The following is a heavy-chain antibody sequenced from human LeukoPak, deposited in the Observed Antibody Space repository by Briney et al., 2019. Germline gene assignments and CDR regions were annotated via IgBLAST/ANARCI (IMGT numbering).Heavy chain of an antibody. CDR3: ARDIDSSGWYYFDY. CDR1: GFTLSSYA. Sequence: PGGSLRLSCAASGFTLSSYAMSWVRQAPGKGLEWVSAICASGGSTYYADSVKGRFTISRDNAKNSLYLQMNSLRAEDTAVYYCARDIDSSGWYYFDYWGQGTLVTVSS. V-gene: IGHV3-23*01. D-gene: IGHD6-19*01. J-gene: IGHJ4*02. CDR2: ICASGGST.